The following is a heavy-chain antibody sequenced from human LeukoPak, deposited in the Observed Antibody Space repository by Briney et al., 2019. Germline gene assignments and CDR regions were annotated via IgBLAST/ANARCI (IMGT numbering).Heavy chain of an antibody. D-gene: IGHD2-21*01. CDR1: GGSVSSYY. Sequence: PSETLSLTCTVSGGSVSSYYWSWMRQSPGKGLEWIGYVYYSGSTNYNPALNSRGTISLATSENQFSLKLGSVTAADTAVYYGAREANSPTARYWYFDLWGRGTQVTVSS. CDR2: VYYSGST. CDR3: AREANSPTARYWYFDL. J-gene: IGHJ2*01. V-gene: IGHV4-59*02.